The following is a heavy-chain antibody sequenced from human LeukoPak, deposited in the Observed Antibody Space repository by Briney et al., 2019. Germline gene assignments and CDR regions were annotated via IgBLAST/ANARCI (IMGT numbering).Heavy chain of an antibody. D-gene: IGHD6-19*01. J-gene: IGHJ4*02. CDR3: ARDQGSGWYDY. Sequence: PSETLSLTCTVSGGSISSYYWSWIRQPAGKGLEWIGRIHTSGSTNYSPSLKSRLTMSVDMSKNQFSLKLSSVTAADTAVYYCARDQGSGWYDYWGQGTLVTVSS. CDR1: GGSISSYY. V-gene: IGHV4-4*07. CDR2: IHTSGST.